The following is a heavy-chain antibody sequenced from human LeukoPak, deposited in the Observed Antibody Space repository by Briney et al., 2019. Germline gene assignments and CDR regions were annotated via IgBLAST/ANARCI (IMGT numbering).Heavy chain of an antibody. CDR2: INTNTGNP. Sequence: GASVKVSCKASGYTFTSYAMNWVRQAPGQGLEWMGWINTNTGNPTYAQGFTGRFVFSLDTSVSTAYLQISSLKAEDTAVYCCARSYDFWSGYYWGYYYYMDVWGKGTTVTVSS. CDR1: GYTFTSYA. J-gene: IGHJ6*03. CDR3: ARSYDFWSGYYWGYYYYMDV. V-gene: IGHV7-4-1*02. D-gene: IGHD3-3*01.